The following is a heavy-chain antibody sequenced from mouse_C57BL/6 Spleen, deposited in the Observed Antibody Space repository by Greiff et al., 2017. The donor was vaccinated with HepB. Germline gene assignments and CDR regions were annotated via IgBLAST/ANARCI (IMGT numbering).Heavy chain of an antibody. CDR3: ARHEEATTRDYYAMDY. CDR1: GYTFTEYT. Sequence: VVKPGASVKLSCKASGYTFTEYTIHWVKQRSGQGLEWIGWFYPGSGSIKYNEKFKDKATLTADKSSSTVYMELSRLTSEDSAVYFCARHEEATTRDYYAMDYWGQGTSVTVSS. V-gene: IGHV1-62-2*01. CDR2: FYPGSGSI. J-gene: IGHJ4*01. D-gene: IGHD1-1*01.